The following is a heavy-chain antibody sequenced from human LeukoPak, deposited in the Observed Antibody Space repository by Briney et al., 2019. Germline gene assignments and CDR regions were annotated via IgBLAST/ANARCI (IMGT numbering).Heavy chain of an antibody. CDR1: GYSISSGYY. CDR3: ARGYCTNAVCSLGPTQA. Sequence: SETLSLTCTVSGYSISSGYYWGWIRQPPGKGLEWIGTIYHSGGTYYIPSLKSRVTISVDTSKNQFSLKLSSVTAADTAVYYCARGYCTNAVCSLGPTQAWGQGTLVTVSS. J-gene: IGHJ4*02. V-gene: IGHV4-38-2*02. D-gene: IGHD2-8*01. CDR2: IYHSGGT.